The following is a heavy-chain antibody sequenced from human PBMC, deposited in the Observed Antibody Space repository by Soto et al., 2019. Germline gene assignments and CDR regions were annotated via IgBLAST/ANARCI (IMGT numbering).Heavy chain of an antibody. Sequence: QVQLQQWGAGLLKPSETLSLTCAVYGGSFSGYYWSWIRQPPGKGLEWFGESNHVGSTNYNPSLKSRVTMSVDPSKTQFSLRLTSVTAADTAVYYCARVLIAGVTTDWGQGTLVIVSS. CDR1: GGSFSGYY. D-gene: IGHD5-18*01. J-gene: IGHJ4*02. V-gene: IGHV4-34*01. CDR3: ARVLIAGVTTD. CDR2: SNHVGST.